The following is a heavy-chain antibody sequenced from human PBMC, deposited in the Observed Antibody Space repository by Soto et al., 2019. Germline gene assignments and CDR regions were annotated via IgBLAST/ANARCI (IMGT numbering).Heavy chain of an antibody. V-gene: IGHV1-18*01. CDR1: GYTFTSYG. Sequence: GASVKVSCKASGYTFTSYGISWVRQAPGQGLEWMGWISAYNGNTNYAQKLQGRVTLTRDTSASTAYMELSSLSSEDTAVYYCARAGDDCSTTSCYMIDYWGQGTLVTVSS. D-gene: IGHD2-2*01. J-gene: IGHJ4*02. CDR2: ISAYNGNT. CDR3: ARAGDDCSTTSCYMIDY.